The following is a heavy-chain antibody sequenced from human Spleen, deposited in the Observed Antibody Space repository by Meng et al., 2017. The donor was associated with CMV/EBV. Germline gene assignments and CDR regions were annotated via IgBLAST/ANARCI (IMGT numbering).Heavy chain of an antibody. CDR1: GFTFSTYW. D-gene: IGHD1-26*01. CDR2: IKQDGSKK. V-gene: IGHV3-7*03. J-gene: IGHJ4*02. CDR3: AKARDGSYYFDY. Sequence: GESLKISCAASGFTFSTYWMSWVRQAPGKGLEWVANIKQDGSKKYYVDSVKGRFTISRDNAKNSLYLQMNSLRAEDTALYYCAKARDGSYYFDYWGQGTLVTVSS.